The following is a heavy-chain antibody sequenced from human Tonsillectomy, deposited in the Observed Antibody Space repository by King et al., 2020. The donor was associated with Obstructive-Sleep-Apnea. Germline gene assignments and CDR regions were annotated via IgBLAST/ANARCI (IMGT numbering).Heavy chain of an antibody. CDR3: ARVMNSNKDLDY. CDR2: IYYSGST. J-gene: IGHJ4*02. D-gene: IGHD6-13*01. CDR1: GGSISSGGYS. V-gene: IGHV4-30-4*07. Sequence: VQLQESGPGLVKPSQTLSLTCAVSGGSISSGGYSWSWIRQPPGKGLEWIGYIYYSGSTSFNPSPKSRVTISVDTSKNQFSLKRSSVTAADTAVYYCARVMNSNKDLDYWGQGTLVTVSS.